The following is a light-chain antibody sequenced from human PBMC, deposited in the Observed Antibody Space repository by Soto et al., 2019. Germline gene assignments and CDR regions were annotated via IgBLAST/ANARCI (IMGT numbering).Light chain of an antibody. CDR1: ISNIGTNN. CDR2: SNN. J-gene: IGLJ2*01. CDR3: AAWHDSRNGYVA. V-gene: IGLV1-44*01. Sequence: QSVLTQPPSASGTPGQRVTISCSGSISNIGTNNVNWYQQLPGTAPKLLIYSNNQRPSGVPDRFSGSKSGTSASLAISGLQSEDEAEYYCAAWHDSRNGYVAFGGGTKLTVL.